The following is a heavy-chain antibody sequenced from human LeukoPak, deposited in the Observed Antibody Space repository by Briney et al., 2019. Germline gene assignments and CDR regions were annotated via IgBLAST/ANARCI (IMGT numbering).Heavy chain of an antibody. CDR3: ARGPQLGHDAFDI. CDR1: GYTFTGYY. V-gene: IGHV1-2*02. J-gene: IGHJ3*02. CDR2: NNPNSGGT. Sequence: ASVKVSCKASGYTFTGYYMHWVRQAPGQGLEWMGWNNPNSGGTNYAQKFQGRVTISVDTSKNQFSLKLSSVTAADTAVYYCARGPQLGHDAFDIWGQGTMVTVSS. D-gene: IGHD7-27*01.